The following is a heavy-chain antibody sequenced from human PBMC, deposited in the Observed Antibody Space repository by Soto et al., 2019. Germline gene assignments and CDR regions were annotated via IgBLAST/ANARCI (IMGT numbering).Heavy chain of an antibody. CDR1: GYTFTGYY. D-gene: IGHD3-22*01. Sequence: QVQLVQSGAEVKKPGVSVKVSCKASGYTFTGYYVHWVRQAPGQRLEWMGWINPNSRGTNYAQKFQGRDTMTRDKSNSTASMELSRLRSDDRDVYYCARLAGSRGYLPDYWGQGTLGTVSS. V-gene: IGHV1-2*02. CDR3: ARLAGSRGYLPDY. J-gene: IGHJ4*02. CDR2: INPNSRGT.